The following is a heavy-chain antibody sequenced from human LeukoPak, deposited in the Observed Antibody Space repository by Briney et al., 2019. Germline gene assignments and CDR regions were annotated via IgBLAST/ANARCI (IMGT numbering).Heavy chain of an antibody. J-gene: IGHJ2*01. CDR1: GFTFSSYD. CDR2: ISYDGNNK. D-gene: IGHD5-24*01. CDR3: ARDGYNEEDWFFDL. Sequence: GGSLRLSCAASGFTFSSYDMHWVRQAPGKGLEWVAVISYDGNNKYYADSVKGQFTISRDNSKKTLYLQMNSLRAEDTAVYYCARDGYNEEDWFFDLWGRGILVTVSS. V-gene: IGHV3-30-3*01.